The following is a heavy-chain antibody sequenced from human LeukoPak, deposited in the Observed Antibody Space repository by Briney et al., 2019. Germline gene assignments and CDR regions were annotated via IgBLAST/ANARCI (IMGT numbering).Heavy chain of an antibody. CDR1: GYTFTDYY. CDR3: ARELAVVNPKKAFDY. Sequence: ASVKVSCKASGYTFTDYYMHWVRQAPAQGLEYMGCINPNTGDTCYAQKFQGRVSVTRDTSISTAYIELTRLRSDDTALYYCARELAVVNPKKAFDYWGQGTLVTVSS. D-gene: IGHD2-15*01. J-gene: IGHJ4*02. CDR2: INPNTGDT. V-gene: IGHV1-2*02.